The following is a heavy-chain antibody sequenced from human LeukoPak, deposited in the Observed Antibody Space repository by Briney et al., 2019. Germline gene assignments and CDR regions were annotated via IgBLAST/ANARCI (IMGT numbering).Heavy chain of an antibody. Sequence: KPSETLSLTCAVYGGSFSGYYWSWIRQPPGKGLEWIGEINHSGSTNYNPSLKSRVTISVDTSKNQFSLKLSSVTAADTAVYYCARAGRFLEWLPAASDAFDIWGQGTMVTVSS. CDR1: GGSFSGYY. V-gene: IGHV4-34*01. CDR2: INHSGST. CDR3: ARAGRFLEWLPAASDAFDI. J-gene: IGHJ3*02. D-gene: IGHD3-3*01.